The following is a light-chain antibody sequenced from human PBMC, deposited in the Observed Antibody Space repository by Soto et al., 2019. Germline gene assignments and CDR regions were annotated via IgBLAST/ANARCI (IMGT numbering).Light chain of an antibody. Sequence: DIQMTQSPSTLSASVGDRVTITCRAGQSISSWLAWYQQKPGKAPKLLIYDASSLESGVPSRFSGSGSGTEFTLTISSLQPDDFATYYCQQEDTFGPGTKVDIK. J-gene: IGKJ3*01. CDR3: QQEDT. V-gene: IGKV1-5*01. CDR1: QSISSW. CDR2: DAS.